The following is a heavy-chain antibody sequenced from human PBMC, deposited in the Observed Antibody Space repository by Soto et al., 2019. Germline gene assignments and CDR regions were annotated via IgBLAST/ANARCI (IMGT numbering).Heavy chain of an antibody. CDR1: GGTFSSYT. V-gene: IGHV1-69*12. CDR2: IIPIFGTA. Sequence: QVQLVQSGAEVKKPGSSVTVSCKASGGTFSSYTISWVRQAPGQGLEWMGGIIPIFGTANYAQKFQGRVTITADESRSTAYMELSSLRSEDTAVYYCARGNHRRLQLWYFDPWGRGTLVTVSS. J-gene: IGHJ2*01. CDR3: ARGNHRRLQLWYFDP. D-gene: IGHD6-25*01.